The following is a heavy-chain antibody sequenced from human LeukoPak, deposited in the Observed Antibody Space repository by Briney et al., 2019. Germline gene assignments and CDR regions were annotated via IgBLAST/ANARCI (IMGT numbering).Heavy chain of an antibody. CDR3: ARDAVVVESYYYYYMDV. CDR1: GFTFSSYA. D-gene: IGHD3-22*01. J-gene: IGHJ6*03. Sequence: GGSLRLSCAASGFTFSSYAMHWVRQAPGKGLEWVAVISYDGSNKYYADSVKGRFTISRDNSKNTLYLQMNSLRAEDTAVYYCARDAVVVESYYYYYMDVWGKGTTVTVSS. V-gene: IGHV3-30-3*01. CDR2: ISYDGSNK.